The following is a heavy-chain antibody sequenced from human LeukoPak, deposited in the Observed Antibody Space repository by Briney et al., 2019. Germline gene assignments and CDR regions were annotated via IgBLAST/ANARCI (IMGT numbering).Heavy chain of an antibody. CDR3: ARRQYYYGSGSPTFYYYYGMDV. J-gene: IGHJ6*02. CDR2: ISYDGSNK. D-gene: IGHD3-10*01. V-gene: IGHV3-30-3*01. Sequence: PGGSLRLSCAASGFTFSSYAMSWVRQAPGKGLEWVAVISYDGSNKYYADSVKGRFTISRDNSKNTLYLQMNSLRAEDTAVYYCARRQYYYGSGSPTFYYYYGMDVWGQGTTVTVSS. CDR1: GFTFSSYA.